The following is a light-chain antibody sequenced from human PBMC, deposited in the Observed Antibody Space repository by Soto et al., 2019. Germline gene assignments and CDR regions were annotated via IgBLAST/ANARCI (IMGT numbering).Light chain of an antibody. J-gene: IGKJ2*01. Sequence: DIQVTQSPSSLSAYVGDRVTITCRASQNIFTYLNWYQQRPGKAPNLLIHATSNLQSWVPSRFSGSGTGKDFTLTHSSLPPEDFATYYCQHCYSSPTFGHGTKVEIK. CDR3: QHCYSSPT. CDR2: ATS. CDR1: QNIFTY. V-gene: IGKV1-39*01.